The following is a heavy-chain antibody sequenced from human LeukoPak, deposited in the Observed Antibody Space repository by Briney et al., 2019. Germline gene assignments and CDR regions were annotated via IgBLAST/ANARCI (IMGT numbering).Heavy chain of an antibody. D-gene: IGHD3-9*01. Sequence: GGSLRLSCAASGFTVNSNYVSWVRQAPGKGLEWVSVMYSDGNTYYADSVKGRFTISRDNSKNTVYLQMNSLRAADTAVYYCARITKYYNLLTGYLLHYYYYMDVWGKGTTVTISS. CDR3: ARITKYYNLLTGYLLHYYYYMDV. V-gene: IGHV3-53*01. J-gene: IGHJ6*03. CDR1: GFTVNSNY. CDR2: MYSDGNT.